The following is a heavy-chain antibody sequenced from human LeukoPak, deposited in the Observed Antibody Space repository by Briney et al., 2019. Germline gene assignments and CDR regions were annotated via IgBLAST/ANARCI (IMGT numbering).Heavy chain of an antibody. CDR3: ARGGGDNTMIVGAPMGVAFDM. CDR2: IIPILGIA. J-gene: IGHJ3*02. D-gene: IGHD3-22*01. V-gene: IGHV1-69*04. CDR1: GGTFSSYA. Sequence: SVKVSCKASGGTFSSYAISWVRQAPGQGLEWMGRIIPILGIANYAQKFQGRVTITADKSTSTAYMELSSLRSEDTAVYYCARGGGDNTMIVGAPMGVAFDMWGKGTMVTVFS.